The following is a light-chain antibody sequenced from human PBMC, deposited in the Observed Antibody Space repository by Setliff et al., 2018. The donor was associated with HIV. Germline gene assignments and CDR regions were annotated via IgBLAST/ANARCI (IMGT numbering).Light chain of an antibody. CDR2: YDS. CDR1: NIGSKS. Sequence: SYELTQPPSVSVAPGKTARITCGGNNIGSKSVHWYQQKPDQAPVLVIYYDSDRPSGIPERFSGSNSGNTATLTISRVEAGDEADYYCQVWDSSSDHPGFGTGTKVHRP. V-gene: IGLV3-21*04. CDR3: QVWDSSSDHPG. J-gene: IGLJ1*01.